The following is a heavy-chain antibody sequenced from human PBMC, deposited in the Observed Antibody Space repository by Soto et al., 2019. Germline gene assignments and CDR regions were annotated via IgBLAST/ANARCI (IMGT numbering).Heavy chain of an antibody. CDR1: GGTFSSYA. J-gene: IGHJ6*02. V-gene: IGHV1-69*12. D-gene: IGHD6-13*01. CDR3: ARTVIAAPYYYYGMDV. Sequence: QVQLVQSGAEVKKPGSSVKVSCKASGGTFSSYAISWVRQAPGQGLEWLGGIIPIFGTANYAQKFQGRVTITADESTSTAYMELSSLRSEDKAVDYCARTVIAAPYYYYGMDVWGQGTTVTGSS. CDR2: IIPIFGTA.